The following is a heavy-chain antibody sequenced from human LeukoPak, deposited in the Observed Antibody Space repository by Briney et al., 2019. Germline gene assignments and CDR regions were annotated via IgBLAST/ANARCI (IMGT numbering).Heavy chain of an antibody. CDR1: GFTFSTYA. CDR3: ARLVSGYSYGHDAFDI. CDR2: ISYDGSNK. J-gene: IGHJ3*02. Sequence: GGSLRLSCAASGFTFSTYAMHWVRQAPGKGLEWVAVISYDGSNKDYADSVKGRFTISRDNAKNSLYLQMNSLRAEDTAVYYCARLVSGYSYGHDAFDIWGQGTMVTVSS. D-gene: IGHD5-18*01. V-gene: IGHV3-30-3*01.